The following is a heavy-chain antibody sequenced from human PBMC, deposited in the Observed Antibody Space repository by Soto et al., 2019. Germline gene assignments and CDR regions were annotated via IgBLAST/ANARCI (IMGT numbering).Heavy chain of an antibody. V-gene: IGHV1-46*01. CDR3: ASQDYDYVWGSYRRSTNYYGMDV. D-gene: IGHD3-16*02. J-gene: IGHJ6*02. CDR1: GYTFTSYY. Sequence: ASVKVSCKASGYTFTSYYMHWVRQAPGQGLEWMAIINPSGGSTSYAQKFQGRVTMTRDTSTSTVYMELSSLGSEDTAVYYCASQDYDYVWGSYRRSTNYYGMDVWGQGTTVTVSS. CDR2: INPSGGST.